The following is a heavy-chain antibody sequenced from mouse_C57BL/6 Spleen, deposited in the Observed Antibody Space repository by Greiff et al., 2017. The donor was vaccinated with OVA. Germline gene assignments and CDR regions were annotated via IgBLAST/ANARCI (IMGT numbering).Heavy chain of an antibody. CDR1: GYAFSSSW. V-gene: IGHV1-82*01. Sequence: QVQLQQSGPELVKPGASVKISCKASGYAFSSSWMNWVKQRPGKGLEWIGRIYPGDGDTNYNGKFKGKATLTADKSSSTAYMQLSSLTSDDSAVYFCARSLLADFDYWGQGTTLTVSS. CDR2: IYPGDGDT. J-gene: IGHJ2*01. CDR3: ARSLLADFDY. D-gene: IGHD2-1*01.